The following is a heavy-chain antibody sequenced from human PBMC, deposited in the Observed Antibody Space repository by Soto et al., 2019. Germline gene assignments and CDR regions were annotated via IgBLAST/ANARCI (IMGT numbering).Heavy chain of an antibody. CDR1: GGSISSSSYY. Sequence: PSETLSLTCTVSGGSISSSSYYWGWIRQPPGKGLEWIGSIYYSGRTYYNPSLKSRLTISVDTSENQFSLKLNSVTAADTAVHYCARLGVWGSFRQTWGQGTLVTVSS. CDR3: ARLGVWGSFRQT. V-gene: IGHV4-39*01. D-gene: IGHD3-16*02. CDR2: IYYSGRT. J-gene: IGHJ5*02.